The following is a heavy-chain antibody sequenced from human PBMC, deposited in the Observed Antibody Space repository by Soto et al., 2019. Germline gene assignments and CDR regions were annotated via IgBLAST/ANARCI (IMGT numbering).Heavy chain of an antibody. J-gene: IGHJ3*02. CDR1: GGTFSTYA. D-gene: IGHD3-22*01. CDR3: ARASKGVYDSSGKADAFDI. V-gene: IGHV1-69*01. CDR2: IIPIFGTA. Sequence: QVQLVQSGAEVKKPGSSVKVSCKASGGTFSTYAISWVRQAPGQGLEWMGGIIPIFGTANYAQKFQGRVTITADESPTTAYMELSSLRSEDTAVYYCARASKGVYDSSGKADAFDIWGQGTMVTVSS.